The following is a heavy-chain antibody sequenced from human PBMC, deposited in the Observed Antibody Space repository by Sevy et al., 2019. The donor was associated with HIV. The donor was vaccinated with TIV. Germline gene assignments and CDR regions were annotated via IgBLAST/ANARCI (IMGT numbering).Heavy chain of an antibody. CDR3: AKDSLGSSWVLYGMDV. V-gene: IGHV3-23*01. CDR2: IGGGGTNT. Sequence: GGSLRLSCAASGFTFSSYAMNWVRQAPGKGLEWVSAIGGGGTNTYYADSVKGRFTISRDNSKNSLYLQMNGLRAGDTAGYYCAKDSLGSSWVLYGMDVWGQGTTVTVSS. CDR1: GFTFSSYA. D-gene: IGHD6-19*01. J-gene: IGHJ6*02.